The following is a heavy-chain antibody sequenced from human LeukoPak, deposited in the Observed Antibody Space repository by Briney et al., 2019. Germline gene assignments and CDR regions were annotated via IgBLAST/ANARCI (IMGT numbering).Heavy chain of an antibody. Sequence: ASVKVSCKASGYTFTSYAMHWVRQAPGQRLEWMGWINAGNGNTKYSQEFQGRVTITRDTSTSTAYMELRSLRSDDTAVYYCARSITMMVVVFDYWGQGTLVTVSS. V-gene: IGHV1-3*01. J-gene: IGHJ4*02. D-gene: IGHD3-22*01. CDR3: ARSITMMVVVFDY. CDR2: INAGNGNT. CDR1: GYTFTSYA.